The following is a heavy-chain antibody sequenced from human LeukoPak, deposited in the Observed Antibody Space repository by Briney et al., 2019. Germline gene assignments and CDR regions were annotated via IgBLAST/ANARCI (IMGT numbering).Heavy chain of an antibody. CDR1: GGSFSGYY. CDR2: MYHSGST. J-gene: IGHJ4*02. D-gene: IGHD3-10*01. Sequence: PSETLSLTCAVYGGSFSGYYWGWIRQPPGKGLEWIGSMYHSGSTYYNPSLKSRVTMSADTSKNQFSLKLNSVTAADTAVYYCARVLDYYGSGTRDFDYWGQGILVTVSS. CDR3: ARVLDYYGSGTRDFDY. V-gene: IGHV4-38-2*01.